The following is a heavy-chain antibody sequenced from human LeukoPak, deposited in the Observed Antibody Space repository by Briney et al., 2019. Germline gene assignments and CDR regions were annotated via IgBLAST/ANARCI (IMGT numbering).Heavy chain of an antibody. CDR3: ARGGGLLWFGTPWDY. CDR1: GGSFSGYY. J-gene: IGHJ4*02. D-gene: IGHD3-10*01. Sequence: SKTLSLTCAVYGGSFSGYYWSWIRQPPGKGLEWIGEINHSGSTNYNPSLKSRVTISVDTSKNQFSLKLSSVTAADTAVYYCARGGGLLWFGTPWDYWGQGTLVTVSS. V-gene: IGHV4-34*01. CDR2: INHSGST.